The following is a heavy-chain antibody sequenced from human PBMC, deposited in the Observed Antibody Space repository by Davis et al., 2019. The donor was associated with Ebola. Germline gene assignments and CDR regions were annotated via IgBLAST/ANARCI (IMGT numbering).Heavy chain of an antibody. CDR2: IDPSDSYT. J-gene: IGHJ4*02. CDR1: GYSFTSYW. V-gene: IGHV5-10-1*01. D-gene: IGHD3-3*01. CDR3: ARHPYYDFWSGYYTLDY. Sequence: GESLKISCKGSGYSFTSYWISWVRQMPGKGLEWMGRIDPSDSYTNYSPSFQGHVTISADKSISTAYLQWSSLKASDTAMYYCARHPYYDFWSGYYTLDYWGQGTLVTVSS.